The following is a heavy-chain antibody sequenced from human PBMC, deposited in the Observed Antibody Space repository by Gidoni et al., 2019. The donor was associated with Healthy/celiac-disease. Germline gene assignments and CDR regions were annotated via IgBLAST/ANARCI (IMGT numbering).Heavy chain of an antibody. J-gene: IGHJ4*02. D-gene: IGHD6-19*01. CDR1: GGPFSSYT. CDR3: ARELTPYSSGWDRGGYFDY. CDR2: IIPILGIA. Sequence: QVQLVQSGAEVKKPGSSVKVSCTASGGPFSSYTISWVRQAPGQGLEWMGRIIPILGIANYAQKLQGRVTITADKSTSTAYRERSSLRSEDTAVYYCARELTPYSSGWDRGGYFDYWGQGTLVTVSS. V-gene: IGHV1-69*08.